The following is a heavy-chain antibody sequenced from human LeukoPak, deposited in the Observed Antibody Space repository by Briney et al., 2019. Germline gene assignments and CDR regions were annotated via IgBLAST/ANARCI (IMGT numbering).Heavy chain of an antibody. V-gene: IGHV4-39*01. CDR1: GGSISSSSYY. J-gene: IGHJ3*02. CDR3: ARHVGNSSSWYGYAFDI. CDR2: IYYSGST. Sequence: SETLSLTCTVSGGSISSSSYYWGWIRQPPGKGLEWIGSIYYSGSTYYNPSLKSRVTISVDTSKNQFSLKLSSVTAADTAVYYCARHVGNSSSWYGYAFDIWGQGTMVTVSS. D-gene: IGHD6-13*01.